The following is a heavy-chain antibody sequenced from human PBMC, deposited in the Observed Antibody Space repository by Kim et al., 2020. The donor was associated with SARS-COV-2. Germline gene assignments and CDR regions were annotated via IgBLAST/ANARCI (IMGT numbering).Heavy chain of an antibody. CDR2: INAGNGNT. CDR1: GYTFTSYT. Sequence: ASVKVSCNTSGYTFTSYTIHWVRQAPGQRLEWMGWINAGNGNTKYSQNFQGRVTITRDTSASTAFMELSSLTSEDTAVYYCVTKGGCGGECYVWGQGTLVTVSS. J-gene: IGHJ4*02. V-gene: IGHV1-3*01. D-gene: IGHD2-21*01. CDR3: VTKGGCGGECYV.